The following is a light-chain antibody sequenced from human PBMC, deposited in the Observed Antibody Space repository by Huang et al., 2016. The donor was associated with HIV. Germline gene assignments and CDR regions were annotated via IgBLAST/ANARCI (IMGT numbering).Light chain of an antibody. CDR3: QQRSDWPPT. J-gene: IGKJ1*01. Sequence: EIVLAQSPVTLSLSPGERATLACRASRRVSVYLAWYQQKAGQPPRLLIYNASNRATGIPASFSGSGSGTDFTLTISSLEPEEFAVYYCQQRSDWPPTFGRGTKVEIK. CDR1: RRVSVY. CDR2: NAS. V-gene: IGKV3-11*01.